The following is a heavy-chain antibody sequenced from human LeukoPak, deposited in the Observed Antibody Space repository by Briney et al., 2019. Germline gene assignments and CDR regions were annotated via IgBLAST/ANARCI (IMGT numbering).Heavy chain of an antibody. CDR1: GGTFNTYT. V-gene: IGHV1-69*13. Sequence: ASVKVSCKTSGGTFNTYTLNWVRLAPGQGLEWVGGIIPIHGTTNYAQKFQGRVTITADESTSTAYMELSSLTSEDTAVYYCARPTMSYYDSFGYYRDFDYWGQGTLVTVSS. CDR2: IIPIHGTT. J-gene: IGHJ4*02. CDR3: ARPTMSYYDSFGYYRDFDY. D-gene: IGHD3-22*01.